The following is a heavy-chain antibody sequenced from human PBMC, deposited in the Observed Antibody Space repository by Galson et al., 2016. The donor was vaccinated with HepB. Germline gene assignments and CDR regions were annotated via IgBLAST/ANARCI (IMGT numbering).Heavy chain of an antibody. CDR3: ARGAFCTISDCSVQHSYYNKGMDV. CDR2: ISVANGND. V-gene: IGHV1-18*01. J-gene: IGHJ6*02. D-gene: IGHD2-21*02. Sequence: SVKVSCKASGYTFSAYGINWVRQAPGQGPEWMGWISVANGNDVYAQSLQGIVTTNTDTTTNTAYMELRSLTPDDAAVYFCARGAFCTISDCSVQHSYYNKGMDVWGQGTTVIVSS. CDR1: GYTFSAYG.